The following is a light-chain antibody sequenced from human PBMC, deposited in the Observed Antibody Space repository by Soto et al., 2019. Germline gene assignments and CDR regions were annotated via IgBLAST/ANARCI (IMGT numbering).Light chain of an antibody. V-gene: IGKV3-15*01. Sequence: EIVMTQSPATLSVSLGERVTLSCRASQSVSSYLAWYHQKPGQAPRLLISDASTRATDIPDRFSGSGSGTDFTLTISSLRSTDLAVYDCLQYRTWPPLCTFGQGTKLEIK. CDR3: LQYRTWPPLCT. CDR2: DAS. CDR1: QSVSSY. J-gene: IGKJ2*02.